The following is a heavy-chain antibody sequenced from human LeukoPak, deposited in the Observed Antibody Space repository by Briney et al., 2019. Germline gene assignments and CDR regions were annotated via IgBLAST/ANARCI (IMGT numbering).Heavy chain of an antibody. D-gene: IGHD3-22*01. V-gene: IGHV1-18*01. CDR1: GYTFTSYG. CDR2: IRAYNGKT. Sequence: ASVKVSCKASGYTFTSYGISWVRQAPGQGLEGMGWIRAYNGKTNYAQKLQGRVTMTTDTSTGTAYMELRSLRSDDTAVYYCARAEHDSSGYYSPYGAAFDIWGQGTMVTVSS. J-gene: IGHJ3*02. CDR3: ARAEHDSSGYYSPYGAAFDI.